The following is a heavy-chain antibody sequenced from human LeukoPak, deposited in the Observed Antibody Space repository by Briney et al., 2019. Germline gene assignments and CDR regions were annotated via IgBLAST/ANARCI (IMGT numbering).Heavy chain of an antibody. V-gene: IGHV3-23*01. J-gene: IGHJ4*02. CDR3: ARDDAADGGFLDY. D-gene: IGHD3-16*01. CDR2: ISGSGGRT. CDR1: GFRFSNYV. Sequence: TGGSLRLSCAASGFRFSNYVMSWVRQAPGKGLEWVSAISGSGGRTDYADSVKGRFTISRDTSETWLYLQMNSLRAEDTAIYYCARDDAADGGFLDYWGQGTLVTVSS.